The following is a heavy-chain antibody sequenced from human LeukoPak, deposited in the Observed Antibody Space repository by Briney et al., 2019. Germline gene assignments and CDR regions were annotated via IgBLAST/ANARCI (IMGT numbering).Heavy chain of an antibody. CDR3: ARRLRGMYDAFDI. J-gene: IGHJ3*02. D-gene: IGHD5-18*01. CDR1: GYSFTSYW. CDR2: IYPGDSDN. Sequence: GESLKISCKGAGYSFTSYWIVWVRQMPGKGLEWMGIIYPGDSDNRYSPSFQGQVTISADKSISTAYLQWSSLKASDTAMYYCARRLRGMYDAFDIWGQGTMVTVSS. V-gene: IGHV5-51*01.